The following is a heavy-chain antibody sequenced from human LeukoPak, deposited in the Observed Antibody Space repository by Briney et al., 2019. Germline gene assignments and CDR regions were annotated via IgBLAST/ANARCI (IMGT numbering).Heavy chain of an antibody. D-gene: IGHD1-26*01. CDR3: ARYVGASGLDY. J-gene: IGHJ4*02. CDR1: GGSISSSSYY. Sequence: SETLSLTCTVSGGSISSSSYYWGWIRQPPGKGLEWIGSIYYSGSTYCNPSLKSRVTISVDTSKNQFSLKLSAVTAAHTAVYYCARYVGASGLDYWGQGTLVTVSS. CDR2: IYYSGST. V-gene: IGHV4-39*07.